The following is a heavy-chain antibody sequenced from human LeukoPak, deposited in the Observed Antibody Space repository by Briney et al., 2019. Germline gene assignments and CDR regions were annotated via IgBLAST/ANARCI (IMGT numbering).Heavy chain of an antibody. Sequence: GGSLRLSCAASGFTFSSYAMSWVRQAPGKGLEWVSATSASGSSTYYADSVKGRFTISRDNSKNTLYLQMNSLRAEDTAVYYCARYGSGTTHFDYWGQGTLVTVSS. J-gene: IGHJ4*02. CDR3: ARYGSGTTHFDY. CDR2: TSASGSST. V-gene: IGHV3-23*01. CDR1: GFTFSSYA. D-gene: IGHD3-10*01.